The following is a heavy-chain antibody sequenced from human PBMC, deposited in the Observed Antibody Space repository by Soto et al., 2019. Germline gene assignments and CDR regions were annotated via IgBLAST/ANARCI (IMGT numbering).Heavy chain of an antibody. J-gene: IGHJ6*02. CDR1: GFTFSSYA. Sequence: EVQLLESGGGLVQPGGSLRLSCAASGFTFSSYAMSWVRQAPGKGLEWVSAISGSGGSTYYADPVKGRFTISRDNSKNTLYLQMNSLRAEDTAVYYCAKSILDYYYYGMDVWGQGTTVTVSS. CDR3: AKSILDYYYYGMDV. CDR2: ISGSGGST. V-gene: IGHV3-23*01. D-gene: IGHD2-21*01.